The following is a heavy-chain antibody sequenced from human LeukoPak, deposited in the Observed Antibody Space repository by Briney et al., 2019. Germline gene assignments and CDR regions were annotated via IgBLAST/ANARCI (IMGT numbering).Heavy chain of an antibody. CDR3: ARVERVLRFLEWSPSWFDP. V-gene: IGHV4-4*07. D-gene: IGHD3-3*01. J-gene: IGHJ5*02. CDR1: GGSISSYY. CDR2: IYTSGST. Sequence: SETLSLTCTVSGGSISSYYWSWIRQPAGKGLEWIGRIYTSGSTNYNPSLKSRVTMSVDTSKNQFSLKLSSVTAADTAVYYCARVERVLRFLEWSPSWFDPWGQGTLVTVSS.